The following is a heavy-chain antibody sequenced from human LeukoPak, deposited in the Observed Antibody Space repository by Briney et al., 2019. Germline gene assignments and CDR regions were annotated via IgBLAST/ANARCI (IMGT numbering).Heavy chain of an antibody. CDR1: GFTFSDFA. D-gene: IGHD4-17*01. Sequence: GGSLRLSCTASGFTFSDFAMMWLRQSPGKGPEWAAAIRGGGGGAFYADSVRGRFTISRDNSKNTLFLQMNSLRAEDTAVYYCARDPNGDYVGAFDMWGPGTTVTVS. CDR2: IRGGGGGA. CDR3: ARDPNGDYVGAFDM. V-gene: IGHV3-23*01. J-gene: IGHJ3*02.